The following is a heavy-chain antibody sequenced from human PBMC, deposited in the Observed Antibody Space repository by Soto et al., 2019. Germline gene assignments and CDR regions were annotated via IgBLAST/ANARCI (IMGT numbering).Heavy chain of an antibody. Sequence: SETLSLTCAVYGGSFSGYYWSWIRQPPGKGLEWIGEIKHSGSTNSNPSLNSRFTSSVDTSKKQFSLKLNSVTAADTAVYYCARGRRPDNTFSYPFGMDVWGQVTTVTVSS. CDR2: IKHSGST. J-gene: IGHJ6*02. CDR3: ARGRRPDNTFSYPFGMDV. D-gene: IGHD2-2*02. CDR1: GGSFSGYY. V-gene: IGHV4-34*01.